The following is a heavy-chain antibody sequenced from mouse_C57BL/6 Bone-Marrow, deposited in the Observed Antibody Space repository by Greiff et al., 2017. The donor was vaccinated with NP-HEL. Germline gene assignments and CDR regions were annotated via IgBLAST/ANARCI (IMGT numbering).Heavy chain of an antibody. D-gene: IGHD2-5*01. V-gene: IGHV3-6*01. Sequence: ESGPGLVKPSQSLSLTCSVTGYSITSGYYWNWIRQFPGNKLEWMGYISYDGSNNYNPSLKNRISITRDTSKNQFFLKLNSVTTEDTATYYCARGTIVSHWYFDVWGTGTTVTVSS. CDR1: GYSITSGYY. CDR2: ISYDGSN. CDR3: ARGTIVSHWYFDV. J-gene: IGHJ1*03.